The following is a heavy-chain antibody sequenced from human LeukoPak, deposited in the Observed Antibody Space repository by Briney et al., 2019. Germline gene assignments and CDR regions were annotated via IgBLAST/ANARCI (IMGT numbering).Heavy chain of an antibody. V-gene: IGHV3-7*01. CDR1: GFTFSTYW. CDR2: IKADGGEK. CDR3: AKDPFDY. Sequence: GGSLRLSCAASGFTFSTYWMNWFRQTPGKGLEWVAKIKADGGEKDHVASVKGRFTISRDNAKNSLYLQMKSLRAEDTAVYYCAKDPFDYWGQGTLVTVSS. J-gene: IGHJ4*02.